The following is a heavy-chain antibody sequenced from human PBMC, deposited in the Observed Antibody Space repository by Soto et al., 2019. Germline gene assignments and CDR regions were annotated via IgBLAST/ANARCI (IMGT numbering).Heavy chain of an antibody. CDR1: GGSISSGGYY. CDR2: IYYSGST. D-gene: IGHD1-26*01. CDR3: ARVVRWELLGFDY. V-gene: IGHV4-31*03. J-gene: IGHJ4*02. Sequence: SETLSLTCTVSGGSISSGGYYWSWIRQHPGKGLEWIGYIYYSGSTYYNPSLKSRVTISVDTSKNQFSLKLSSVTAADTAVYYCARVVRWELLGFDYWGQGTLVTVSS.